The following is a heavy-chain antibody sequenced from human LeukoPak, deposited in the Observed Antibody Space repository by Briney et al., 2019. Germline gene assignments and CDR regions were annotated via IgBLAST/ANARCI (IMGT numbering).Heavy chain of an antibody. CDR2: INPDDGS. Sequence: PGGSLRLSCQASGFTFSDYAMSWVRQAPGKGLEWVSSINPDDGSFFADSVKGRFTISRDDSRSVVYLQMNTLSAEDTAVYYCARSGVATCHYWGQGILVAVSS. CDR1: GFTFSDYA. D-gene: IGHD3-10*01. CDR3: ARSGVATCHY. J-gene: IGHJ4*02. V-gene: IGHV3-23*01.